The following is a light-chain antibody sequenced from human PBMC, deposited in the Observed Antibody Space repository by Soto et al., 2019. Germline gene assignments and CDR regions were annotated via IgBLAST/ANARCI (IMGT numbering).Light chain of an antibody. Sequence: EIVLTQSPATLSLSPGERATLSCRASQSVSSYLAWYQQKPGQAPRLLIYAASNRATGIPARFSGSGSGTDFTLTISSLEPEDFAVYYCQQRSNWPPNTFGQGTKLESK. CDR1: QSVSSY. J-gene: IGKJ2*01. V-gene: IGKV3-11*01. CDR2: AAS. CDR3: QQRSNWPPNT.